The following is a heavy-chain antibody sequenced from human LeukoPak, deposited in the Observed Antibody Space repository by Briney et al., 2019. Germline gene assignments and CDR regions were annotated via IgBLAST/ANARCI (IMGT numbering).Heavy chain of an antibody. D-gene: IGHD5-18*01. CDR2: KYYSGST. J-gene: IGHJ4*02. CDR1: GVSINTCCYY. V-gene: IGHV4-61*01. Sequence: PSETLSLTCDVSGVSINTCCYYWTWIRQPPGKGLEWIGYKYYSGSTRYNSSLRSRLTISLDSSKNQFSLRLTSETAADSAVYYCARGRSYGFDFDSWGPGTLVIVSS. CDR3: ARGRSYGFDFDS.